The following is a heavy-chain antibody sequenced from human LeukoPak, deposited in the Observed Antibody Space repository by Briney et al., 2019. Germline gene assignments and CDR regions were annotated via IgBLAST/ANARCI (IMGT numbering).Heavy chain of an antibody. CDR1: GFTVSSSY. Sequence: PGGSLRLSCAASGFTVSSSYMSWVRQAPGKGLEWVSVIHSGGKTYYADSVKGRFSISRDNSKNTLYLQMNSLRAEDTAVYYCAKDSSSWGNYYYYGMDVWGQGTTVTVSS. D-gene: IGHD6-13*01. V-gene: IGHV3-53*01. CDR2: IHSGGKT. CDR3: AKDSSSWGNYYYYGMDV. J-gene: IGHJ6*02.